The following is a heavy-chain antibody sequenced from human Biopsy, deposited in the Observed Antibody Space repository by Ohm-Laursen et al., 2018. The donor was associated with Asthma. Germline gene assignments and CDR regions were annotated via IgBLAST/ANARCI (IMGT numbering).Heavy chain of an antibody. J-gene: IGHJ6*02. Sequence: GASVKVSCKASGYSLGTFINYAISRVRQAPRQWLEWMGVVIPVPGKADYEPMFQGRGTITAGESTSTAYLVLTSRRFEDAAVYYCARGYSGTDRIVYYYSGMEVWGQGTTVTVSS. V-gene: IGHV1-69*10. D-gene: IGHD5-12*01. CDR3: ARGYSGTDRIVYYYSGMEV. CDR1: GYSLGTFINYA. CDR2: VIPVPGKA.